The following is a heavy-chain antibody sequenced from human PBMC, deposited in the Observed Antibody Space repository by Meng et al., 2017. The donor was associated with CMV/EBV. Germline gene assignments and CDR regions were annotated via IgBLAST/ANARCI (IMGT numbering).Heavy chain of an antibody. CDR2: INSDGSST. D-gene: IGHD5-18*01. CDR3: ARDMYSVDTAMGSFDY. J-gene: IGHJ4*02. V-gene: IGHV3-74*01. CDR1: GFTFSSYW. Sequence: SGFTFSSYWMHWVRQAPGKGLVWVSRINSDGSSTSYADSVKGRFTISRDNAKNTLYLQMNSLRAEDTAVYYCARDMYSVDTAMGSFDYWGQGTLVTVSS.